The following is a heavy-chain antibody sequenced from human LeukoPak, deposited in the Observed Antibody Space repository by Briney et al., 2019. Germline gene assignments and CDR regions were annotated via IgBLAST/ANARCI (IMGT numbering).Heavy chain of an antibody. CDR2: IYYSGST. D-gene: IGHD6-13*01. CDR1: GGSISSYY. J-gene: IGHJ4*02. CDR3: ARVRTFIIAAAIFDY. V-gene: IGHV4-59*01. Sequence: SETLSLXCTVSGGSISSYYWRWIRRPPGKGLEWIGYIYYSGSTNYNPSLKSRVTISVDTSKNQFSLKLSSVTAADTAVYYCARVRTFIIAAAIFDYWGQGTLVTVSS.